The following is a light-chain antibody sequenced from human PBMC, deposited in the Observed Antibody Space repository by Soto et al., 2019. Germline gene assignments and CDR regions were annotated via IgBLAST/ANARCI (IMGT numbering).Light chain of an antibody. CDR2: GAS. CDR1: QSVSSSY. CDR3: QQYQT. V-gene: IGKV3-20*01. Sequence: EIVLTQSPGTLSLSPGERATLSCRASQSVSSSYLAWYQQKPGQAPGLLIYGASSRATGIPDRFSGSGSGTDLTLTISRLEPEDFAVYYCQQYQTFGQGTKVEIK. J-gene: IGKJ1*01.